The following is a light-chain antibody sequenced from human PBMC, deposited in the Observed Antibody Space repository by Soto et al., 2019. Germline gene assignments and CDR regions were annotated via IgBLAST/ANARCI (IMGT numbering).Light chain of an antibody. V-gene: IGKV3-11*01. CDR3: QQRSNWPST. CDR1: QSXSSY. Sequence: XXLTXXXXXLXXXXGXXAAXXXRASQSXSSYLAWYQQKPGQAPRLLIYDASKRATGIPARFSGSGXGTDFTLTISSLEPEDFAVYFCQQRSNWPSTFGGGTKVEI. J-gene: IGKJ4*01. CDR2: DAS.